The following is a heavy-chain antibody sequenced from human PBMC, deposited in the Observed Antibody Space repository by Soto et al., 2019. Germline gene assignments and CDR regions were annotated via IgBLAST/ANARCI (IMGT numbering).Heavy chain of an antibody. CDR2: IYYSGST. CDR3: AVDSSSWGTYYYGMDV. J-gene: IGHJ6*02. Sequence: SETLSLTCTVSGGSISSYYWSWIRQXXGKGLEWIGYIYYSGSTNYNPSLKSRVTISVDTSKNQFSLKLSSVTAADTAVYYCAVDSSSWGTYYYGMDVWGQGTTVTVSS. V-gene: IGHV4-59*01. CDR1: GGSISSYY. D-gene: IGHD6-13*01.